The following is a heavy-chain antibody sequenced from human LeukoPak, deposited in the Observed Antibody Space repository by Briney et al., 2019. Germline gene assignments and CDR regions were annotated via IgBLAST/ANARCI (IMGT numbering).Heavy chain of an antibody. Sequence: ASVKVSCKASGYTFTSYCIHWMRQAPGQGLEWMGIINPGSGTTTYAQKFQGRVTMTRDTSTSTVYMELSSLRSEDTALYYCARGISGGSTVTYFFDYWGQGTLVTVSS. CDR3: ARGISGGSTVTYFFDY. CDR1: GYTFTSYC. CDR2: INPGSGTT. J-gene: IGHJ4*02. D-gene: IGHD4-11*01. V-gene: IGHV1-46*01.